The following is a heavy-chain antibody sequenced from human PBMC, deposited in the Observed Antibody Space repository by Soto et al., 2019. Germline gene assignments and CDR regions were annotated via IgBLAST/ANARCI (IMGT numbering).Heavy chain of an antibody. CDR3: AREAFLGDPEGPVFVDLYGMDV. J-gene: IGHJ6*02. CDR2: INYRGST. V-gene: IGHV4-34*02. Sequence: QVQLQQWGAGLLKPSETLSLTCAVYGGSFSGYSWSWIRQPPGKGLEWIGQINYRGSTYYDPSLKSRLTISKDTSKNQFSLRLSSVTAADTAVYYCAREAFLGDPEGPVFVDLYGMDVWGQGTTVTVSS. CDR1: GGSFSGYS. D-gene: IGHD2-15*01.